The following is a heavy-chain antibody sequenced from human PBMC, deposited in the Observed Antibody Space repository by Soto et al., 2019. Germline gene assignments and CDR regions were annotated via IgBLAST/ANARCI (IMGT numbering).Heavy chain of an antibody. CDR1: GFTFTNYA. V-gene: IGHV3-23*01. D-gene: IGHD1-26*01. Sequence: GGSLRLSCETSGFTFTNYAMTRVRQAPGKGLEWVSTISASGVNTYYVDSVEGRFTISRDNSENAVFLQMSSLRAEDRAVYYCVKGQGVGGIYSLDFWGQGTLVTVSS. CDR3: VKGQGVGGIYSLDF. CDR2: ISASGVNT. J-gene: IGHJ4*02.